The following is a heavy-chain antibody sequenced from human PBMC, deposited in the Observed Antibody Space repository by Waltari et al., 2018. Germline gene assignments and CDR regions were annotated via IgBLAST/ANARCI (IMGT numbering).Heavy chain of an antibody. CDR3: AKDRSSSGTFDY. V-gene: IGHV3-9*01. Sequence: EVQLVESGGGLVQHGRSLRLSCAASGFPFDDYAMNWVRQAPGKGLEWVSGISWNSGSIGYADSVKGRFTISRDNAKNSLYLQMNSLRAEDTDLYYCAKDRSSSGTFDYWGQGTLVTVSS. J-gene: IGHJ4*02. CDR1: GFPFDDYA. CDR2: ISWNSGSI. D-gene: IGHD6-13*01.